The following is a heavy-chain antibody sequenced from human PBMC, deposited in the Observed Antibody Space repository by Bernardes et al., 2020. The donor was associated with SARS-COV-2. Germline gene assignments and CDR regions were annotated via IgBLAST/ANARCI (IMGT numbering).Heavy chain of an antibody. J-gene: IGHJ5*02. D-gene: IGHD7-27*01. V-gene: IGHV3-23*01. CDR2: ISASGGST. CDR3: VKVWLTGVPDQ. Sequence: GGSLRLSCAASRFTFSSYAMIWVRQAPGMGLEWVSSISASGGSTNYADSVKGRFTISRDNSKNTLYLQMNSLRAEDTAIYYCVKVWLTGVPDQWGQGTLVSVSS. CDR1: RFTFSSYA.